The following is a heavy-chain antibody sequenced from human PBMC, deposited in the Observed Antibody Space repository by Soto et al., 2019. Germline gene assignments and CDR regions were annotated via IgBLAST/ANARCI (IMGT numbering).Heavy chain of an antibody. V-gene: IGHV4-59*01. D-gene: IGHD3-10*01. J-gene: IGHJ5*02. CDR2: VSQGWADSYRAEGETT. CDR1: GVSLDNFF. Sequence: QVQLQESGPGLLRPSETLSLTCTVSGVSLDNFFWSWIRQTPGRGLEWLGYVSQGWADSYRAEGETTGYNPSLESRATISLDLPKNQCSLRLTCVTAADTAVYYCARDRGGITVSSKPLGEWFDPWGQGILVTVSS. CDR3: ARDRGGITVSSKPLGEWFDP.